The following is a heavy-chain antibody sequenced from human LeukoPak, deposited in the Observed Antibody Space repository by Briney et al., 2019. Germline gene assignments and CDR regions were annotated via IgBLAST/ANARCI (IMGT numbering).Heavy chain of an antibody. CDR2: ININRGNT. V-gene: IGHV1-8*01. D-gene: IGHD3-3*01. CDR1: GYTFTIYN. Sequence: ASVKVSCTSSGYTFTIYNINWVRQATGQGLEWMGGININRGNTGYAQKFQGRVTMTRNTSISPAYMELSSLRSEDTAEYYCARVRGSGYYSYYYYYMDVWGKGTTVSVSS. J-gene: IGHJ6*03. CDR3: ARVRGSGYYSYYYYYMDV.